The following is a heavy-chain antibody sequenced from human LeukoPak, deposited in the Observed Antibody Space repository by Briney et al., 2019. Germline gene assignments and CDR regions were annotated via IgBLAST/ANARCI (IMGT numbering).Heavy chain of an antibody. CDR1: GYTFTSYA. J-gene: IGHJ4*02. D-gene: IGHD3-10*01. Sequence: ASVKVSCKASGYTFTSYAMHWVRQAPGQRLEWMGWINAGNGNTKYSQKFQGRVTITRDTSASTAYMELSSLRSEDTAVYYCARGYNSYGSGSYLDYWAREPWSPSPQ. CDR3: ARGYNSYGSGSYLDY. CDR2: INAGNGNT. V-gene: IGHV1-3*01.